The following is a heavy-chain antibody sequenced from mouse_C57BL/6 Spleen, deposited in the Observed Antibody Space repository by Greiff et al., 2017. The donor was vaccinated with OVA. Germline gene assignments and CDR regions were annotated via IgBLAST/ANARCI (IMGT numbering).Heavy chain of an antibody. CDR1: EYEFTSHD. CDR2: INSDGGST. Sequence: EVQGVESGGGLVQPGESLKLSCESNEYEFTSHDMSWVRKTPEKRLELVAAINSDGGSTYYPDNMERRFIISRDNTKKTLYLQMSSLRSEDTAMYYCARYDGYYPFAYWGQGTLVTVSA. CDR3: ARYDGYYPFAY. D-gene: IGHD2-3*01. J-gene: IGHJ3*01. V-gene: IGHV5-2*01.